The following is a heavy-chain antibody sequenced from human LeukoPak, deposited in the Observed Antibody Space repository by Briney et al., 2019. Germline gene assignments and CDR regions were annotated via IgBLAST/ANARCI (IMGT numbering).Heavy chain of an antibody. CDR3: ARDQWLGEFLFYYGMDA. J-gene: IGHJ6*02. Sequence: GGSLRLSCAASGFTFSSYGMHWVRQAPGKGLEWVAVIWYEGSNEYYADSVKGRFTISRDNSKNTLYLQMNSLRAEDTAVYYCARDQWLGEFLFYYGMDAWGQGTTVTVSS. CDR2: IWYEGSNE. D-gene: IGHD3-10*01. CDR1: GFTFSSYG. V-gene: IGHV3-33*01.